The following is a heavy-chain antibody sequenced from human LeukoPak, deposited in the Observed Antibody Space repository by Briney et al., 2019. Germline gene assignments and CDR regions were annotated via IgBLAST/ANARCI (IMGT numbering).Heavy chain of an antibody. CDR1: GGSFSGYY. CDR3: ARAVTGTSGPYFDL. J-gene: IGHJ2*01. D-gene: IGHD1-20*01. Sequence: SETLSLTCAVYGGSFSGYYWSWIRQPPGKGLEWIGEINHSGSTNYNPSLKSRVTISVDTSKNQFSLELSSVTAADTAVYYCARAVTGTSGPYFDLWGRGTLVTVSS. V-gene: IGHV4-34*01. CDR2: INHSGST.